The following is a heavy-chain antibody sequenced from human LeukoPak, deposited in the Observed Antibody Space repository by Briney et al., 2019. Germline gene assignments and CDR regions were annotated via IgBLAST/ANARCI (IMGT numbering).Heavy chain of an antibody. CDR3: TTAGFTFGGVIVSHFEY. V-gene: IGHV3-33*08. CDR1: GFTFSSYG. Sequence: GGSLRLSCAASGFTFSSYGMHWVRQAPGKGLEWVAVIWYGGSNKYYADSVKGRFTISRDNSKNTLYLQMNSLKTEDTAVYYCTTAGFTFGGVIVSHFEYWGQGTLVTVSS. J-gene: IGHJ4*02. CDR2: IWYGGSNK. D-gene: IGHD3-16*02.